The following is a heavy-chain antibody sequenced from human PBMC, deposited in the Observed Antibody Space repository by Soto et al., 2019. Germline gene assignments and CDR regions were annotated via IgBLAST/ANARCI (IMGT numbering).Heavy chain of an antibody. CDR3: ARYIPGVRYYGMDV. D-gene: IGHD2-2*01. J-gene: IGHJ6*02. Sequence: EVQLLESGGGLVQPGGSLRLSCAASGFTFSSYAMKWVRQAPGKGLEWVSLIGESGTPTYYADSVEGRFTIPRDNSGNTLFLEMYSLRAEDTAVYYCARYIPGVRYYGMDVWGQGTTVTVSS. V-gene: IGHV3-23*01. CDR1: GFTFSSYA. CDR2: IGESGTPT.